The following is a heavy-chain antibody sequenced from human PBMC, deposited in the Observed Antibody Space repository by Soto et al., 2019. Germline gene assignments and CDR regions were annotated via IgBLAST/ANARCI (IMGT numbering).Heavy chain of an antibody. CDR2: IIPIFGTA. CDR3: ASAPCSGGSCYWFDP. CDR1: GGTFSSYA. J-gene: IGHJ5*02. V-gene: IGHV1-69*13. D-gene: IGHD2-15*01. Sequence: SVKVSFKASGGTFSSYAISWVRQAPGQGLEWMGGIIPIFGTANYAQKFQGRVTITADESTSTAYMELSSLRSEDTAVYYCASAPCSGGSCYWFDPWSQGTLVTVSS.